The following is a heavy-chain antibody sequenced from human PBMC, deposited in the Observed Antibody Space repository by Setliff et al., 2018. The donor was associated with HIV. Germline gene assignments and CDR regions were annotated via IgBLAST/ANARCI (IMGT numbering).Heavy chain of an antibody. V-gene: IGHV3-30*04. J-gene: IGHJ4*02. CDR2: ISYDGSNK. CDR1: GFTFSSYA. Sequence: GGSLRLSCAASGFTFSSYAMHWVRQAPGKGLEWVAVISYDGSNKYYADSVKGRFTISRDNSKNTLYLQMNSLRAEDTAVYYCASPNLDYGDYVWLLWLHWGQGTLVTVSS. CDR3: ASPNLDYGDYVWLLWLH. D-gene: IGHD4-17*01.